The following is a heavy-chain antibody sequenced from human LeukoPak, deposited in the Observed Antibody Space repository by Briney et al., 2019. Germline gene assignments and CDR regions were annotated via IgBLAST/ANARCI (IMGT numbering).Heavy chain of an antibody. J-gene: IGHJ4*02. CDR3: ATFSSGWYRFDY. V-gene: IGHV1-69*04. D-gene: IGHD6-19*01. Sequence: SVKVSCKASGGTFSSYAISWVRQAPGQGLEWMGRIIPILGIANYAQKFQGRVTMTEDTSTDTAYMELSSLRSEDTAVYYCATFSSGWYRFDYWGQGTLVTVSS. CDR1: GGTFSSYA. CDR2: IIPILGIA.